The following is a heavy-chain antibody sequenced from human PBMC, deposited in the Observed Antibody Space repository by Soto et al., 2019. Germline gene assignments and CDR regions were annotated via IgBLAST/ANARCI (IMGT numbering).Heavy chain of an antibody. CDR3: AKGKSSGWYYFDY. CDR2: ISASGRDT. J-gene: IGHJ4*02. Sequence: PGGSLRLSCAASGFTFSNYAMSWVRQAPGKGLELVSGISASGRDTYYADSVKDRFTISRDNSKNTVFLQLNSLRADDTAIYYCAKGKSSGWYYFDYWGQGTPVTVSS. D-gene: IGHD6-19*01. CDR1: GFTFSNYA. V-gene: IGHV3-23*01.